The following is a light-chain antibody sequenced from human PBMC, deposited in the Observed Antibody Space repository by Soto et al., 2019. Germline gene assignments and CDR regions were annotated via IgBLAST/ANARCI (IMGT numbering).Light chain of an antibody. V-gene: IGKV3-15*01. J-gene: IGKJ5*01. Sequence: IRMTKPPATLSVSTGETSTLSCGAGQTIYSNVAWYQQRPGQAPRLLIYRASTRATGVPARFSGSGSGTEFTLTITRLEPEDSAVYFCQQYTGPPTTFGQGTRLEIK. CDR3: QQYTGPPTT. CDR1: QTIYSN. CDR2: RAS.